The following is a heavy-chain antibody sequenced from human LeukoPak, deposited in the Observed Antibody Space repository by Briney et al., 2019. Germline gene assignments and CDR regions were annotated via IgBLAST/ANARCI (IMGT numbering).Heavy chain of an antibody. V-gene: IGHV1-69*05. CDR2: IIPMFGTA. D-gene: IGHD2-21*02. Sequence: ASVKVSCKASGRTFISYAISWVRQAPGQGLEWMGRIIPMFGTANYAQKFQGRVTITTDESTSTAYMELSSLRSEDTAVYYCAAECGGDCYSGWFDPWGQGTLVTVSS. CDR3: AAECGGDCYSGWFDP. J-gene: IGHJ5*02. CDR1: GRTFISYA.